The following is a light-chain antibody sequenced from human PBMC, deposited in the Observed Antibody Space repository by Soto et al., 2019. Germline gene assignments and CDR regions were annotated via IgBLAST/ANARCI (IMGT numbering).Light chain of an antibody. V-gene: IGKV1-5*03. Sequence: DIQMTQSPSTLSASVGDSVTITCRASQAISSWLAWYQQKPGKAPKLLIYKASRLENGVPSRFSGSGSGTEFTLTITSLQHDDFATYYCHQYHSFSWTFGQGTKVEIK. CDR3: HQYHSFSWT. CDR2: KAS. CDR1: QAISSW. J-gene: IGKJ1*01.